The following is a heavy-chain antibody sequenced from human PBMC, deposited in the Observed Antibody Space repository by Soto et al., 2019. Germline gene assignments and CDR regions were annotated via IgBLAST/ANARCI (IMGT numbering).Heavy chain of an antibody. CDR1: GGIFTNNA. Sequence: QVQVVQSGAEVKKPGSSVKVSCKVSGGIFTNNAISWVRQAPGQGLEWLGGVIPLFDTVYYAQIFRGRLMISADGATTTAYMELSGLTSADTAVYFCATGGHNDGYNFYHGMDVWGQGTTVTVS. CDR3: ATGGHNDGYNFYHGMDV. D-gene: IGHD5-18*01. J-gene: IGHJ6*02. CDR2: VIPLFDTV. V-gene: IGHV1-69*01.